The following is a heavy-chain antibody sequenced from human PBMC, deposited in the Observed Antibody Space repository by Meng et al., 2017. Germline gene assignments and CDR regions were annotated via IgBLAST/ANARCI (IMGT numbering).Heavy chain of an antibody. J-gene: IGHJ3*02. CDR1: GFTFSDYY. V-gene: IGHV3-11*04. CDR3: AREAAAGANAFDI. CDR2: ISSSGSTI. Sequence: QRGGWWGGLAKPGGSLRISCEASGFTFSDYYMSWIRQSPGKGLEWVSYISSSGSTIYYADSVKGRFTISRDNAKNSLYLQMNSLRAEDTAVYYCAREAAAGANAFDIWGQGTMVTVSS. D-gene: IGHD6-13*01.